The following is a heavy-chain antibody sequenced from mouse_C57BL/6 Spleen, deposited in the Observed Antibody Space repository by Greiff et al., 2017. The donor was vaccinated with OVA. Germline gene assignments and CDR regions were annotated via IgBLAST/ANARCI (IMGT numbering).Heavy chain of an antibody. Sequence: DVQLVESGGGLVKPGGSLKLSCAASGFTFSDYGMHWVRQAPEKGLEWVAYISSGSSTIYYADTVKGRFTISRDNAKNTLFLQMTSLRSEDTAMYYCAREDKGAYWGQGTLVTVSA. J-gene: IGHJ3*01. CDR1: GFTFSDYG. CDR3: AREDKGAY. V-gene: IGHV5-17*01. D-gene: IGHD1-3*01. CDR2: ISSGSSTI.